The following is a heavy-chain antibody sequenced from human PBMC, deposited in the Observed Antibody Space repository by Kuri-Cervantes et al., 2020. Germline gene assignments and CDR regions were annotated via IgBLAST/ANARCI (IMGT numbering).Heavy chain of an antibody. Sequence: GSLRLSCTVSGGSISSYYWSWIRQPPGKGLEWIGYIYYSGSTNYNPSLKSRVTISVDTSKNQFSLKLSSVTAADTAVYYCARGAGLGSSSDWFDPWGQGTLVTVSS. D-gene: IGHD3-10*01. CDR1: GGSISSYY. V-gene: IGHV4-59*01. J-gene: IGHJ5*02. CDR3: ARGAGLGSSSDWFDP. CDR2: IYYSGST.